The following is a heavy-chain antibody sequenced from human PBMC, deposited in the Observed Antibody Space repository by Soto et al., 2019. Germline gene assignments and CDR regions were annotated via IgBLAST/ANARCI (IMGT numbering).Heavy chain of an antibody. Sequence: QVQLVESGGGVVQPGRSLRLSCAASGFTFSSYAFHWVRQAPGKGLEWVAILSDDGSNKDYAGSVKGRFTISRDNSRNTLYLQMNSLRAADTAVYYCARPPSHLKFGCSAPRGQETLVIVSS. CDR2: LSDDGSNK. D-gene: IGHD2-15*01. CDR1: GFTFSSYA. CDR3: ARPPSHLKFGCSAP. V-gene: IGHV3-30-3*01. J-gene: IGHJ5*02.